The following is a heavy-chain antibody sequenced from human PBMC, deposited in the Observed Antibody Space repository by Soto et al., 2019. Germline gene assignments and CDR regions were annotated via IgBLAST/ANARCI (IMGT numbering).Heavy chain of an antibody. CDR3: ARDKITGLFDY. D-gene: IGHD2-8*02. V-gene: IGHV4-34*01. CDR2: INHSGST. Sequence: ASETLSLTRAVYGGSFSGYYWTWIRQPPGTGLEWIGEINHSGSTNYNPSLKSRVTISVDTSKNQFSLKLTSVTAADTAVYYCARDKITGLFDYWGQGTLVTVSS. J-gene: IGHJ4*02. CDR1: GGSFSGYY.